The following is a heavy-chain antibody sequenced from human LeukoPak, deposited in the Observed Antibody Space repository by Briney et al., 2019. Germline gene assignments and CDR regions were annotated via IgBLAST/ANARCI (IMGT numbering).Heavy chain of an antibody. CDR3: AKLGPRYCSSTSCYDY. V-gene: IGHV3-23*01. D-gene: IGHD2-2*01. J-gene: IGHJ4*02. CDR1: GFTFSSYA. Sequence: PGGSLRLSCAASGFTFSSYAMSWVRQAQGKGLEWVSAISGSGGSTSYADSVKGRFTISRDNSKNTLYLQMNSLRAEDTAVYYCAKLGPRYCSSTSCYDYWGQGTLVTVSS. CDR2: ISGSGGST.